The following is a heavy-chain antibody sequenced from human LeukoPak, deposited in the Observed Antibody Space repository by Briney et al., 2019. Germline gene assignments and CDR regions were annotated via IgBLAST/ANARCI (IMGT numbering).Heavy chain of an antibody. CDR3: AKDHRGYYGSVSYFWFYP. CDR1: GFTVSSYA. D-gene: IGHD3-10*01. J-gene: IGHJ5*02. V-gene: IGHV3-30*09. CDR2: ISYDETKK. Sequence: PGGSLRLSCAASGFTVSSYAMHWVSQAPRKGMEWVAFISYDETKKIYADSVKGRFAISRDNSKNTLYLQMNSLRAEDTAVYYCAKDHRGYYGSVSYFWFYPWGQGTLVTVSS.